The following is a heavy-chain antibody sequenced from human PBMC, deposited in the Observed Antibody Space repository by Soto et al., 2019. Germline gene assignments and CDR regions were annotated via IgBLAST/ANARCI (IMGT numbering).Heavy chain of an antibody. CDR2: INSDGSST. D-gene: IGHD5-18*01. J-gene: IGHJ6*02. CDR3: ARGGEYSYGFYYYGMDV. Sequence: AGGSLRLSCAASGFTFSSYWMHWVRQAPGKGLVWVSRINSDGSSTSYADSVKGRFTISRDNAKNTLYLQMNSLRAEDTAVYYCARGGEYSYGFYYYGMDVWGQGTTVTVSS. V-gene: IGHV3-74*01. CDR1: GFTFSSYW.